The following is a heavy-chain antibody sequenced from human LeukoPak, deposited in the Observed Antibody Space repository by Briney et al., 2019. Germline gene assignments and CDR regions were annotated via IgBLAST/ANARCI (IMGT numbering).Heavy chain of an antibody. J-gene: IGHJ3*02. CDR3: ARDYYDILTAWGDAFDI. CDR1: GGSISSSSYY. D-gene: IGHD3-9*01. CDR2: IYYSGST. Sequence: SETLSLTCTVSGGSISSSSYYWGWIRQPPGKGLEWIGSIYYSGSTYYNPSLKSRVTMSVDTSKNQFSLKLSSVTAADTAVYYCARDYYDILTAWGDAFDIWGQGTMVTVSS. V-gene: IGHV4-39*07.